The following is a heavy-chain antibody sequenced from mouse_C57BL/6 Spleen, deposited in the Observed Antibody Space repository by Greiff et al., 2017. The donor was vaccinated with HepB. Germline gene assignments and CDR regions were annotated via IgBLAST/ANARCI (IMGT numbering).Heavy chain of an antibody. V-gene: IGHV1-55*01. J-gene: IGHJ4*01. CDR1: GYTFTSYW. CDR3: ARGEGGLAMDH. CDR2: IYPGSGST. Sequence: QVQLKQPGAELVKPGASVKMSCKASGYTFTSYWITWVKQRPGQGLEWIGDIYPGSGSTNYNEKFKSKATLTVDTSSSTAYMQLSSLTSEDSAVYYCARGEGGLAMDHWGQGTSVTVSS.